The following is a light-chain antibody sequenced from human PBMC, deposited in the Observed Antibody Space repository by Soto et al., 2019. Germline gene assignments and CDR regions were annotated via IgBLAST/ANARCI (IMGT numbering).Light chain of an antibody. J-gene: IGKJ4*01. CDR1: QSISSW. Sequence: DIQMPQSPSTLSASVGDRVTITCRASQSISSWLAWYQQKPGKAPKLLIYDAYSLESGTPSRFSGRRSGTEFTLTIASVQPEDFATYFCQHYSSYSPLTFGGGTKVEIK. CDR3: QHYSSYSPLT. CDR2: DAY. V-gene: IGKV1-5*01.